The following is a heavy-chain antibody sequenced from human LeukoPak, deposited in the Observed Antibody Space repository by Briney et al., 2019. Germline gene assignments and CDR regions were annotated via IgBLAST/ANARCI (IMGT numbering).Heavy chain of an antibody. CDR2: ISGSGGDT. V-gene: IGHV3-23*01. Sequence: PGGSLRLSCAASGFTFSSYAIYWVRQAPGKGLEWVSGISGSGGDTYFAGSVKDRFTISRDNSKNTVFLQMDRLREEDTAVYYCAKTTAGYSSGRYPGWPVDYWGQGTLVTVSA. CDR1: GFTFSSYA. J-gene: IGHJ4*02. D-gene: IGHD6-19*01. CDR3: AKTTAGYSSGRYPGWPVDY.